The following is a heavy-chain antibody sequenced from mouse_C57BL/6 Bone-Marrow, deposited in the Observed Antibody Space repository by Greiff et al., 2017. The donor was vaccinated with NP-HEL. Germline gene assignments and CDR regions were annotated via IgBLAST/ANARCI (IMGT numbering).Heavy chain of an antibody. D-gene: IGHD1-1*01. CDR2: ISSGSSTI. Sequence: EVKLMESGGGLVKPGGSLKLSCAASGFTFSDYGMHWVRQAPEKGLEWVAYISSGSSTIYYADTVKGRFTISRDNAKNTLFLQMTSLRSEDTAMYYCATTYYYGSSYNYAMDYWGQGTSVTVSS. V-gene: IGHV5-17*01. CDR3: ATTYYYGSSYNYAMDY. CDR1: GFTFSDYG. J-gene: IGHJ4*01.